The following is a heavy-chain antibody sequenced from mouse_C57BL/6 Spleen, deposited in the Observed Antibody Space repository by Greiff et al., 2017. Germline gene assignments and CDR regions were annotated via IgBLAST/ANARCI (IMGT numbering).Heavy chain of an antibody. CDR2: INPSSGYT. CDR3: ARTYGSSYDAMDY. CDR1: GYTFTSYT. V-gene: IGHV1-4*01. D-gene: IGHD1-1*01. Sequence: VKLQQSGAELARPGASVKMSCKASGYTFTSYTMHWVKQRPGQGLEWIGYINPSSGYTKYNQKFKDKATLTADKSSSTAYMQLSSLTSEDSAVYYCARTYGSSYDAMDYWGQGTSVTVSS. J-gene: IGHJ4*01.